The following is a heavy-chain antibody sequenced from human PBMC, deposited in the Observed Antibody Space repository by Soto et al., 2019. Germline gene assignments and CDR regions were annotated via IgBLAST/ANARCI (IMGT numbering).Heavy chain of an antibody. CDR2: IYYSGST. CDR3: ARDASAAYYYYYGMDV. D-gene: IGHD6-13*01. J-gene: IGHJ6*02. CDR1: GGSVSSGDYY. Sequence: PSETLSLTCTVSGGSVSSGDYYWSWIRQPPGKGLEWIGYIYYSGSTNYNPSLESRVTISVDTSKNQFSLKLSSVTAADTAVYYCARDASAAYYYYYGMDVWGQGTTVTSP. V-gene: IGHV4-61*08.